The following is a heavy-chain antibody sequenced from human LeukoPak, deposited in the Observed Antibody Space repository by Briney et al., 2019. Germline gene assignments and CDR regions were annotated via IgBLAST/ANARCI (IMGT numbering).Heavy chain of an antibody. D-gene: IGHD2-2*01. CDR2: IKNKTYGGTT. V-gene: IGHV3-15*01. Sequence: PGGSLTLSCAASGFIFSSAWMAWVRQAPGEGLEWVGHIKNKTYGGTTDYAAPVKGRFIISRDDSKNTLYLQMNRLRTDDTAVYYCARGLCSSTGCYQGPFDFWGQGMLVTVSS. J-gene: IGHJ4*02. CDR3: ARGLCSSTGCYQGPFDF. CDR1: GFIFSSAW.